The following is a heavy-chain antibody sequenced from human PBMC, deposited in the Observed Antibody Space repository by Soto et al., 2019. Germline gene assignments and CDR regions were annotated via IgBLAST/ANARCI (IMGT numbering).Heavy chain of an antibody. Sequence: EVQLVESGGVLVKPGGSLRLSCAASVLTFSTYGMNWVRQAPGKGLEWVSSISRGGAYVGYADSVKGRLTISRAHAQNSLYLQLYSLRVAGTAVYYFVTDGAAGGALGVWGQGTTVTVSS. CDR1: VLTFSTYG. J-gene: IGHJ6*02. CDR3: VTDGAAGGALGV. CDR2: ISRGGAYV. V-gene: IGHV3-21*01. D-gene: IGHD6-13*01.